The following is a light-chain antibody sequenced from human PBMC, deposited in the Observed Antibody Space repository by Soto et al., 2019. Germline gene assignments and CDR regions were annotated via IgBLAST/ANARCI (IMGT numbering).Light chain of an antibody. Sequence: QSVLTQPPSVSGSPGQSVAISCTGTSSVVGSYNRVSWYQQPPGTAPKLMIYDVNNRPSGVPDRFSGSKSGNTASLTISGLQAEDEADYYCSSYTISSTYVFGTGTKVTVL. CDR1: SSVVGSYNR. CDR2: DVN. CDR3: SSYTISSTYV. J-gene: IGLJ1*01. V-gene: IGLV2-18*02.